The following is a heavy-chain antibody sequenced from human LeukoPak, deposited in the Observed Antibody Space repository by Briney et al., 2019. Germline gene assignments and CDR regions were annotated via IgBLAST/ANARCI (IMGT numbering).Heavy chain of an antibody. J-gene: IGHJ3*02. D-gene: IGHD3-10*01. Sequence: TGGSLRLSCAASGFTFSSYAMSWVRRAPGKGLEWVSAISGSGGSTYYADSVKGRFTISRDNSKNTLYLQMNSLRAEDTAVYYCAKLSGLRGDAFDIWGQGTMVTVSS. CDR3: AKLSGLRGDAFDI. V-gene: IGHV3-23*01. CDR2: ISGSGGST. CDR1: GFTFSSYA.